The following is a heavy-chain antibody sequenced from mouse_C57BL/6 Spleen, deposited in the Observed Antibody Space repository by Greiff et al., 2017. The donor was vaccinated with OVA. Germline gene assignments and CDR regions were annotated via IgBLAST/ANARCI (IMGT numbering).Heavy chain of an antibody. D-gene: IGHD3-2*02. Sequence: QVQLQQPGAELVKPGASVKMSCKASGYTFTSYWITWVKQRPGQGLEWIGDIYPGSGSTNYNEKFKSKATLTVDTSSSTAYMQLSSLTSEYSAVDYGARRAAQASHYYAMDYWGQGTSVTVSA. CDR1: GYTFTSYW. J-gene: IGHJ4*01. CDR3: ARRAAQASHYYAMDY. CDR2: IYPGSGST. V-gene: IGHV1-55*01.